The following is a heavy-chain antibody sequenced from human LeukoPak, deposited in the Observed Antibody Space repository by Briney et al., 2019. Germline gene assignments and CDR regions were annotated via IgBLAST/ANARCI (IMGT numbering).Heavy chain of an antibody. V-gene: IGHV1-18*01. CDR1: GYTFTSYG. Sequence: ASVKVSCKASGYTFTSYGISWVRQAPGQGLEWMGWISAYNGNTNYAQKLQGGVTMTTDTSTSTAYMELRSLRSDDTAVYYCAREVGAPASDAFDIWGQGTMVTVSS. CDR3: AREVGAPASDAFDI. J-gene: IGHJ3*02. D-gene: IGHD1-26*01. CDR2: ISAYNGNT.